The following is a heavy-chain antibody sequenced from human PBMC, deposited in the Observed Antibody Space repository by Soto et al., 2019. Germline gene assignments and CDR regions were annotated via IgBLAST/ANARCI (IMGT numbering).Heavy chain of an antibody. Sequence: PVGSLRLSCVASGFSFSSSWMHWVRQSPGKGLVWVSRINNDGSNTRYADSVKGRFTISRDNAKNTLYLHMNSLRAEDTAVYYCARPYDFWTGYYLPGDSWGQGTLVTVSS. J-gene: IGHJ5*02. CDR3: ARPYDFWTGYYLPGDS. V-gene: IGHV3-74*01. CDR1: GFSFSSSW. D-gene: IGHD3-3*01. CDR2: INNDGSNT.